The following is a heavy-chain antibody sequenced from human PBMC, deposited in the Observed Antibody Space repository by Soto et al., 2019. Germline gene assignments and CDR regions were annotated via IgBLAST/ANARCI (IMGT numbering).Heavy chain of an antibody. CDR1: GGTFSSYT. J-gene: IGHJ6*02. D-gene: IGHD2-2*01. CDR3: ASGGGLDCSSTSCYDYYYYYGMDV. Sequence: ASVKVSCKASGGTFSSYTISWVRQAPGQGLEWMGRIIPILGIANYAQKFQGRVTITADKSTSTAYMELSGLRSEDTAVYYCASGGGLDCSSTSCYDYYYYYGMDVWG. CDR2: IIPILGIA. V-gene: IGHV1-69*02.